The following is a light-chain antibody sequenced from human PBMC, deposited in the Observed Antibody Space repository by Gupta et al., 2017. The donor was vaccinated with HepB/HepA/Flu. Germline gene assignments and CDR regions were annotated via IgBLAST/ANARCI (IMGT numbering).Light chain of an antibody. V-gene: IGKV3-11*01. CDR3: QQRRNSIT. CDR1: QSVSSY. J-gene: IGKJ5*01. Sequence: EIVLTQSPATRSLSPGERSTLSCRASQSVSSYLAWYQQKPGQAPRLLIYDASNRATGIPPRFSGRGSGTDITLTISSLAHEDFADYYCQQRRNSITFGQGTRLEIK. CDR2: DAS.